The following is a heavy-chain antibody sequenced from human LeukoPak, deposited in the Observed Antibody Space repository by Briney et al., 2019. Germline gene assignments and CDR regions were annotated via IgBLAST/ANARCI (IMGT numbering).Heavy chain of an antibody. CDR2: INPNSGGT. CDR3: ARADYYDSGDYSAPFDS. J-gene: IGHJ4*02. CDR1: GYSFTGYY. V-gene: IGHV1-2*02. D-gene: IGHD3-22*01. Sequence: ASVKVSCKASGYSFTGYYIHWVRQAPGQGLEWMRWINPNSGGTKYAQKFQGRVTMTRDTSITTAYMELSRLRSDDSAVYYCARADYYDSGDYSAPFDSWGQGTLITVSS.